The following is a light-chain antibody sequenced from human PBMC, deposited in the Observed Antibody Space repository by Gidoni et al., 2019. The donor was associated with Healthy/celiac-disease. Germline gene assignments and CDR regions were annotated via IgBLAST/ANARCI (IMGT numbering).Light chain of an antibody. V-gene: IGLV2-11*01. CDR1: SSDVCGYNY. CDR2: DVS. CDR3: CSYAGSYTPRVV. Sequence: QSALTQPRSVSGSPGPSVTISCTGTSSDVCGYNYVSWYQQHPGKAPKLMIYDVSKRPSGVPDRFSGSKSGNTASLTISGLQAEDEADYYCCSYAGSYTPRVVFGGGTKLTVL. J-gene: IGLJ2*01.